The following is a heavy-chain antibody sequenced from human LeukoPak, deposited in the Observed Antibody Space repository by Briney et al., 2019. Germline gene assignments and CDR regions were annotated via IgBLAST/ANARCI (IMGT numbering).Heavy chain of an antibody. J-gene: IGHJ6*02. CDR2: ISGSGGST. D-gene: IGHD6-13*01. CDR1: GFTFSSYA. Sequence: GGSLRLSCAASGFTFSSYAMSWVRQAPGKGLEWVSAISGSGGSTYYADSVKGRFTISRDNSKNTLYLQMNSLRAEDTAVYYCAKVIAAAGIRYYGMDVWGQGTTVTVSS. V-gene: IGHV3-23*01. CDR3: AKVIAAAGIRYYGMDV.